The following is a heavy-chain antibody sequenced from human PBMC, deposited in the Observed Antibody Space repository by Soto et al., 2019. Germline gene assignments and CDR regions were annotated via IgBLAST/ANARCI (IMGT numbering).Heavy chain of an antibody. J-gene: IGHJ3*02. CDR3: ASEKGADGAFDI. CDR2: IHYTVNT. V-gene: IGHV4-30-4*01. Sequence: QVQLQESGPGLVKPSQTLSLTCTVSGGSISSGDYYWSWIRQPPGKGLEWIGYIHYTVNTHNNPSLKSRVSISVDTSKNQFSLKLTSVTAADTAVYYCASEKGADGAFDIWGQGTTVTVSS. CDR1: GGSISSGDYY.